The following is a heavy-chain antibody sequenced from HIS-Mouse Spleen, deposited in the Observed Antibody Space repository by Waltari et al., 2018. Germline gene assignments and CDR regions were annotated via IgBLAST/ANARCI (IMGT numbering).Heavy chain of an antibody. Sequence: QVQLVESGGGVVQPGRSLRLSGAASGFTFSSYAMHWVRQAPGKGLEWVTVKSYDGNNKYSADSVKGRFTISRDNSKKPLYLKMNSLRAEDTAVYYCARVTGGGYWGQGTLVTVSS. CDR2: KSYDGNNK. CDR1: GFTFSSYA. CDR3: ARVTGGGY. D-gene: IGHD3-10*01. V-gene: IGHV3-30-3*01. J-gene: IGHJ4*02.